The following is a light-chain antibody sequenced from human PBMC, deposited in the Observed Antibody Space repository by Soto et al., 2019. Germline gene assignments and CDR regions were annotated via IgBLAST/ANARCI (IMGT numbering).Light chain of an antibody. V-gene: IGLV1-47*01. Sequence: QSVLTQPPSASGTPGQRVTISCSGGSSNIGTNYVYWYQQLPGTAPKLLIYRNNLRPSGVPDRFSASKSGTSASLAISGLRSENEADYFCAGWDDSLHGLLFGAGTKLTVL. CDR3: AGWDDSLHGLL. J-gene: IGLJ1*01. CDR2: RNN. CDR1: SSNIGTNY.